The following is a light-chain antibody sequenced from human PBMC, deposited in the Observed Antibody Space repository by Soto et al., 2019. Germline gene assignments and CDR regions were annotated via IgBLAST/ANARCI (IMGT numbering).Light chain of an antibody. CDR1: ERVSSSY. CDR3: QQYGSSPIT. Sequence: IVLTQSPPTISLSPGERATLSCGASERVSSSYVAWYQMKAGLAPRLLIHDASTRASGIPDRFRGSKSGTDFALTIRGLEAEDAALYYCQQYGSSPITFGQGTRLEIK. J-gene: IGKJ5*01. V-gene: IGKV3D-20*01. CDR2: DAS.